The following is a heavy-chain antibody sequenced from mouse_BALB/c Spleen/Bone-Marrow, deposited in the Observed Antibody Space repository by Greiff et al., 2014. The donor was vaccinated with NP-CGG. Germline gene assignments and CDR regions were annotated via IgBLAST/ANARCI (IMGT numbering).Heavy chain of an antibody. J-gene: IGHJ1*01. Sequence: VKLVESGAELMKPGASVKISCMATGYTFSNYWIEWVKQRPGHGLEWIGEILPGSGSTDYNENFKGKATFTADTSSNTAYMQLSSLTSADSAVYYCARVIYWYLDVWGAGTRSPSPQ. CDR1: GYTFSNYW. CDR3: ARVIYWYLDV. CDR2: ILPGSGST. V-gene: IGHV1-9*01.